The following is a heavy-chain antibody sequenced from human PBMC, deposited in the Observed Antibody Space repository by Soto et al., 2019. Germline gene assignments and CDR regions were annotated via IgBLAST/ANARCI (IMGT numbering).Heavy chain of an antibody. Sequence: EVQLVESGGGLVQPGGSLRLSCAASGFTFSDHYMDWVRQAPGKGLEWVGRSKNKANSYTTEYAASVKGRFTISRDDSKNSLFLQMNSVKTEDSAVYYCTVWGSGNDFGAAWGQGILVTVSS. CDR2: SKNKANSYTT. CDR3: TVWGSGNDFGAA. CDR1: GFTFSDHY. V-gene: IGHV3-72*01. D-gene: IGHD3-10*01. J-gene: IGHJ4*02.